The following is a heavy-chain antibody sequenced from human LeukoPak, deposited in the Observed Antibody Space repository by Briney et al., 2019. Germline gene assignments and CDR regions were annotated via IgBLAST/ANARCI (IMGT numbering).Heavy chain of an antibody. CDR3: ARDRANYYFDY. J-gene: IGHJ4*02. CDR1: GFAFSNFG. Sequence: PGGSLRLSCAASGFAFSNFGMTWVRQAPGKGLEWILYISSSSSTIYYADSVKGRFTISRDNAKNSLYLQMNSLRAEDAAVYYCARDRANYYFDYWGQGTLVTVSS. D-gene: IGHD3-10*01. V-gene: IGHV3-48*01. CDR2: ISSSSSTI.